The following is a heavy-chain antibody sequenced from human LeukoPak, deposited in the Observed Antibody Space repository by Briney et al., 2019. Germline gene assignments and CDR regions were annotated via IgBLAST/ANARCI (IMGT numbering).Heavy chain of an antibody. CDR1: GGTFSSYA. Sequence: ASVKVSCTASGGTFSSYAISWVRQAPGQGLEWMGGIIPIFGTANYAQKFQGRVTITADESTSTAYMELSSLRSEDTAVYYCARGPYSGYDSYWGQGTLVTVSS. CDR2: IIPIFGTA. J-gene: IGHJ4*02. V-gene: IGHV1-69*13. D-gene: IGHD5-12*01. CDR3: ARGPYSGYDSY.